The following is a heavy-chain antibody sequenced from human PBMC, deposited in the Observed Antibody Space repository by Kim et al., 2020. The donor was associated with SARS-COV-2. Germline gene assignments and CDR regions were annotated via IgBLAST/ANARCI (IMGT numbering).Heavy chain of an antibody. V-gene: IGHV3-53*04. J-gene: IGHJ3*02. D-gene: IGHD5-12*01. CDR3: ARAGWLRGAFDI. Sequence: YYADAVKGRFTISRNNSKNKLYLQMNSLRAEDTAVYYCARAGWLRGAFDIGGQGTMVTVSS.